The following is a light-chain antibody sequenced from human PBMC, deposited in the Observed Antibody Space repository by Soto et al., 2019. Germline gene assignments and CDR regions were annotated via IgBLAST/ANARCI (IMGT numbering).Light chain of an antibody. CDR2: AAS. Sequence: DLQMTQSPSSLSASVGDRVTITCRASQSISNYFNWYQQKPGKAPELLIYAASNLQSGVPSRFSGSGSGTDFTLTISSVQPEDFATYFCQQSYNTPWTFGQGTKLEIK. J-gene: IGKJ2*02. CDR3: QQSYNTPWT. V-gene: IGKV1-39*01. CDR1: QSISNY.